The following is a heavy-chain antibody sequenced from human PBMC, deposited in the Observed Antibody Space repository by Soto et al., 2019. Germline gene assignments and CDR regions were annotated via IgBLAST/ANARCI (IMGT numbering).Heavy chain of an antibody. V-gene: IGHV3-74*01. J-gene: IGHJ5*02. CDR3: ARSDWFDP. Sequence: VQLVESGGGLVQPGGSLRLSCAASGFTFSGYWMHWVRQVPGKGLVWVSRIKSDGSSTSYADSVKGRFTISRDNAKNTLYLQMDSLRAEDTAVYYCARSDWFDPWGQGTLVIVSS. CDR1: GFTFSGYW. CDR2: IKSDGSST.